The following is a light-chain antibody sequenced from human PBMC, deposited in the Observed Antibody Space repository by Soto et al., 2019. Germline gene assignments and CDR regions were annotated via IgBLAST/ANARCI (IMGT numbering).Light chain of an antibody. CDR3: SSYTSRSTLI. CDR1: SSDVGGYNY. Sequence: QSVLTQPASVSGSPGQSITISCTGTSSDVGGYNYVSWYQQYPGKAPKFMIYDVSNRPSGVSNRFSGSKSGNTASLTISGLQAEDEADYYCSSYTSRSTLIFGGGTKLTVL. CDR2: DVS. J-gene: IGLJ2*01. V-gene: IGLV2-14*01.